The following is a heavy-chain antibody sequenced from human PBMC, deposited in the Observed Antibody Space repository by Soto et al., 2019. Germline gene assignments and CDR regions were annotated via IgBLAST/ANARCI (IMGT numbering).Heavy chain of an antibody. J-gene: IGHJ4*02. D-gene: IGHD2-2*01. CDR3: AKAYDHPHCSSTSCPADY. CDR2: ISGSGGST. V-gene: IGHV3-23*01. CDR1: GFTFSSYA. Sequence: HPGGSLRLSCAASGFTFSSYAMSWVRQAPGKGLEWVSAISGSGGSTYYADSVKGRFTISRDNSKNTLYLQMNSLRAEDTAVYYCAKAYDHPHCSSTSCPADYWGQGTLVTVSS.